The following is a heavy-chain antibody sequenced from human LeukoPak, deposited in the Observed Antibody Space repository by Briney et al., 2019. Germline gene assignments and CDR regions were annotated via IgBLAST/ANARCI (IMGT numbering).Heavy chain of an antibody. D-gene: IGHD5-18*01. V-gene: IGHV4-39*01. CDR3: VAGTAMVMDWFDP. CDR1: GGSISSSSYY. Sequence: SETLSLTCTVAGGSISSSSYYWGWIRQPPGKGLEWIGSIYYSGSTYYNPPLKSRVTISVDTSKNQFSLKLSSVTAADTAVYYCVAGTAMVMDWFDPWGQETLVTVSS. CDR2: IYYSGST. J-gene: IGHJ5*02.